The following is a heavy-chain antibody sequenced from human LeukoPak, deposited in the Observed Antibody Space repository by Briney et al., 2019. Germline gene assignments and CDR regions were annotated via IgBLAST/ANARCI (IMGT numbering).Heavy chain of an antibody. CDR2: ISDSSAM. CDR3: ARDGVAATDY. CDR1: GFTFSTYS. V-gene: IGHV3-48*01. Sequence: GSLRLSCAASGFTFSTYSMKWVRPAPGKGLEWVSYISDSSAMYYADSVRGRFTISRENDKNSLFLQMNSLRAEDTAVYYCARDGVAATDYWGQGTLVTVSS. D-gene: IGHD2-15*01. J-gene: IGHJ4*02.